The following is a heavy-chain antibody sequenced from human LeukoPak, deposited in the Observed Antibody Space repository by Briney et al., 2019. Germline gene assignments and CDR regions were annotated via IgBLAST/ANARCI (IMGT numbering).Heavy chain of an antibody. CDR3: AKDYDYGDYFFRYFDL. V-gene: IGHV3-23*01. CDR1: GFTFSNYW. J-gene: IGHJ2*01. Sequence: GGSLRLSCAASGFTFSNYWMSWVRQAPGKGLEWVSAISGSGGSTYYADSVKGRFTISRDNSKNTLYLQMNSLRAEDTAVYYCAKDYDYGDYFFRYFDLWGRGTLVTVSS. CDR2: ISGSGGST. D-gene: IGHD4-17*01.